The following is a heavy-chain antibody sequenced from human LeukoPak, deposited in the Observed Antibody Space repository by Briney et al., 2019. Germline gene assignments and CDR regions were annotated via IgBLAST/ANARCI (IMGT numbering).Heavy chain of an antibody. J-gene: IGHJ4*02. CDR3: ARDGYSYGFDY. CDR1: GGTFSSYA. V-gene: IGHV1-69*05. CDR2: IIPIFGTA. D-gene: IGHD5-18*01. Sequence: GASVKVSCKATGGTFSSYAISWVRQAPGQGLEWMGGIIPIFGTANYAQKFQGRVTITTDESTSTAYMELSSLRSEDTAVYYCARDGYSYGFDYWGQGTLVTVSS.